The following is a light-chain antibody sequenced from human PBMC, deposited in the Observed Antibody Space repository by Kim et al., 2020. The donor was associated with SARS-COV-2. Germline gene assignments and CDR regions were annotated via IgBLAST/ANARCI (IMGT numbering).Light chain of an antibody. V-gene: IGKV1-39*01. Sequence: SESAVDSITITCRASQTISRYLNWYQQKPGKAPNLLISAASTLQSGVPSRFSGGGSGTEFTLTINSLQPEDSATYYCQQSHSIPYTFGQGTKLEI. CDR3: QQSHSIPYT. CDR2: AAS. CDR1: QTISRY. J-gene: IGKJ2*01.